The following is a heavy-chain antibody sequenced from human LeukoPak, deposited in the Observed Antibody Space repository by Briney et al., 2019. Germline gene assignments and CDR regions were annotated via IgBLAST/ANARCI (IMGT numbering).Heavy chain of an antibody. CDR2: IYYSGST. Sequence: SETLSLTCTVSGGSISSYYWSWIRQPPGKGLERIGYIYYSGSTNYNPSLKSRVTISVDTSKNQFSLKLSSVAAADTAVYYCARSYSSSWLYEDYWGQGTLVTVSS. D-gene: IGHD6-13*01. CDR3: ARSYSSSWLYEDY. CDR1: GGSISSYY. V-gene: IGHV4-59*01. J-gene: IGHJ4*02.